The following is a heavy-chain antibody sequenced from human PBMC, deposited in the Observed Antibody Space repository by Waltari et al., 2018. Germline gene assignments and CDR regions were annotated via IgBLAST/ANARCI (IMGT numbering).Heavy chain of an antibody. D-gene: IGHD1-26*01. J-gene: IGHJ4*02. Sequence: EVQLVESGGGLVQPGGSLRLSCAASGFTFSSYSMNWVRQAPGKGLEWVSYISSSSSTIYYADSVKGRFTISRDNAKNSLYLQMNSLRAEDTAVYYCAREEKVGATGGNDYWGQGTLVTVSS. CDR3: AREEKVGATGGNDY. V-gene: IGHV3-48*04. CDR2: ISSSSSTI. CDR1: GFTFSSYS.